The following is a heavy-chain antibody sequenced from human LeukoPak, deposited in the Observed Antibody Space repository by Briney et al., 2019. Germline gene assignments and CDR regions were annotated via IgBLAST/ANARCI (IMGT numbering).Heavy chain of an antibody. CDR1: GFTFSSYW. Sequence: PGGSLRLSCAVSGFTFSSYWMQWVRQVPGKGLVWVSRINTGGSSTTYADSVKGRFTISRDNAKNTLYLQMDSLRAEDTGVYYCARSSHADDYWGQGTLVTVSS. V-gene: IGHV3-74*01. CDR3: ARSSHADDY. CDR2: INTGGSST. D-gene: IGHD6-13*01. J-gene: IGHJ4*02.